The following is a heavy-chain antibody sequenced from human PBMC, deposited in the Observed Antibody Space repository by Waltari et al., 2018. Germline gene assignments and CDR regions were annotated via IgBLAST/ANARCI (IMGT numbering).Heavy chain of an antibody. CDR1: GFTMGTYA. Sequence: QVQLVASGGGVVQPGKSLTLSCAASGFTMGTYAMHWVRQAPGKGLELMSVISSDGTKKYYGYSVRGRFTVSRDNSKNTLFLQMNSLRPDDTAIYFCARARLIVAGVGDFWGQGTRVAVS. J-gene: IGHJ4*02. D-gene: IGHD6-19*01. CDR3: ARARLIVAGVGDF. CDR2: ISSDGTKK. V-gene: IGHV3-30-3*01.